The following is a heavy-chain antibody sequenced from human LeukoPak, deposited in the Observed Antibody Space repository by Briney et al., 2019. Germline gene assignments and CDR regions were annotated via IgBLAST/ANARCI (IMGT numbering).Heavy chain of an antibody. CDR1: GYTFARYY. D-gene: IGHD3-22*01. J-gene: IGHJ5*02. Sequence: ASVKVSSKASGYTFARYYIHWVRQAPGQGLEWMGIINPSGGSTRYAQKFQGRVTMTRDTSTSTVYMELSSLRSDDTAVYYCARGGYYDSSGSFDPWGQGTLVTVSS. V-gene: IGHV1-46*01. CDR3: ARGGYYDSSGSFDP. CDR2: INPSGGST.